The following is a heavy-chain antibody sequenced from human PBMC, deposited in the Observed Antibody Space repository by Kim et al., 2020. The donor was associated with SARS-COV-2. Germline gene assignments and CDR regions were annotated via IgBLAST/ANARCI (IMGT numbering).Heavy chain of an antibody. Sequence: YHPSRKSRVTISVDTSKNQFSLKLSSVTSADTAVYYCARGPLLLGWYFDLWGRGTLVTVSS. J-gene: IGHJ2*01. D-gene: IGHD2-2*01. CDR3: ARGPLLLGWYFDL. V-gene: IGHV4-59*09.